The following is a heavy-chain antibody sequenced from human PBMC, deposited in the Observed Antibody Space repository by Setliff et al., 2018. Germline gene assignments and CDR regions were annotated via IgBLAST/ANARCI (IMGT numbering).Heavy chain of an antibody. CDR3: ASAVWEFLY. Sequence: ASVKVSCKASGYAFFGYFMNWVRQAPGRGLEWMGWINPDNGDTHYAEKFQGRVTVTRDTSISTAYMELSSLRSDDTAIYYCASAVWEFLYWGQGALVTVSS. J-gene: IGHJ4*01. CDR1: GYAFFGYF. CDR2: INPDNGDT. D-gene: IGHD1-26*01. V-gene: IGHV1-2*02.